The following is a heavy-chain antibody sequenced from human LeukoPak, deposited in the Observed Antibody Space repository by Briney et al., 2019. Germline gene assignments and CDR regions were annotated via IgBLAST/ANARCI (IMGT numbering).Heavy chain of an antibody. J-gene: IGHJ6*03. Sequence: ASVKVSCKASGYTFTSYGISWVRQAPGQGLEWMGWISAYNGNTNYAQKLQGRVTMTTDTSTGTAYMELRSLRSDDTAVYYCARVPRAAAGTDYYYYMDVWGKGTTVTVSS. CDR3: ARVPRAAAGTDYYYYMDV. D-gene: IGHD6-13*01. CDR1: GYTFTSYG. CDR2: ISAYNGNT. V-gene: IGHV1-18*01.